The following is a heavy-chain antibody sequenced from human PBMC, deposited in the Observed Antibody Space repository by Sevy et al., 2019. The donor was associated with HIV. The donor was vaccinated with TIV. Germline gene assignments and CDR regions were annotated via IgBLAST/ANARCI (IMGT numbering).Heavy chain of an antibody. D-gene: IGHD6-13*01. CDR3: SRDQWQQVVRPHCDY. V-gene: IGHV3-49*04. CDR2: IRSKAFGGTT. CDR1: GFIFGDYA. Sequence: GGSLRLSCTASGFIFGDYAVSWVRQAPGKGLEWVGLIRSKAFGGTTDFAASVKGRFTISRDDSESIAYLEMNNLKTEDTAAYYCSRDQWQQVVRPHCDYWGQGTLVTVSS. J-gene: IGHJ4*02.